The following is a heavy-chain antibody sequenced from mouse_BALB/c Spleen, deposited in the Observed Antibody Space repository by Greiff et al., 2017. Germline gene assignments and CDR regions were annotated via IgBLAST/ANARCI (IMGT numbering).Heavy chain of an antibody. CDR3: ARHGNYSWFAY. J-gene: IGHJ3*01. CDR2: ISSGGSYT. CDR1: GFTFSSFG. V-gene: IGHV5-6*03. D-gene: IGHD2-1*01. Sequence: EVKLMESGGGLVQPGGSRKLSCAASGFTFSSFGMHWVRQAPEKGLEWVAYISSGGSYTYYPDSVKGRFTISRDNAKNTLYLQMSSLKSEDTAMYYCARHGNYSWFAYWGQGTLVTVSA.